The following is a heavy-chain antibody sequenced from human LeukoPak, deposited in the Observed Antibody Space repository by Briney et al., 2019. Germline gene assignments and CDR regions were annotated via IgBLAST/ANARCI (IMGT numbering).Heavy chain of an antibody. V-gene: IGHV4-34*01. CDR1: GGSFSGYY. J-gene: IGHJ4*03. Sequence: SETLSLTCAVYGGSFSGYYWSWIRQPPGKGLEWIGEINHSGSTNYNPSVKSRVTISVDTSKNQFSLKVRSLTAADTAVYYCARGPTISETGYFDFWGQGTLVTVSS. CDR3: ARGPTISETGYFDF. CDR2: INHSGST. D-gene: IGHD1-1*01.